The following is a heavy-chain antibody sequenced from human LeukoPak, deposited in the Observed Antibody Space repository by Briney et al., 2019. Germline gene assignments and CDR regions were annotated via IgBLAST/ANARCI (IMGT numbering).Heavy chain of an antibody. CDR1: GASISGSRYY. J-gene: IGHJ4*02. D-gene: IGHD2-21*02. Sequence: SETLSLTCTVSGASISGSRYYWGWIRQPPGKGLEWIGNIYYIGSTYYNASLESRVTISLDTSKNQFSLKLTSVTAADTAMYYCAKSDGYGLIAYWGQGTLVTVSS. V-gene: IGHV4-39*01. CDR3: AKSDGYGLIAY. CDR2: IYYIGST.